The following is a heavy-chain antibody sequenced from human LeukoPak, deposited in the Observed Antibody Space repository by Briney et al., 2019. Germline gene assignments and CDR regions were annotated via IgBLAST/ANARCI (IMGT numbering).Heavy chain of an antibody. CDR2: IIPILGIA. V-gene: IGHV1-69*04. Sequence: ASVKVSCKASGGTFSSYAISWVRQAPGQGLEWMGRIIPILGIANYAQKFQGRVTITADKSTSTAYMELSSLRSEDTAVYYCERDYNDILTGMPYYYGMDVWGQGTTVTVSS. CDR3: ERDYNDILTGMPYYYGMDV. D-gene: IGHD3-9*01. J-gene: IGHJ6*02. CDR1: GGTFSSYA.